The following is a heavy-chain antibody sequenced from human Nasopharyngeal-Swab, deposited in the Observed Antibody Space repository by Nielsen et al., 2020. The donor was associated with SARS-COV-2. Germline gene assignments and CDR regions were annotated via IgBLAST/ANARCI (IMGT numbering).Heavy chain of an antibody. CDR2: VNWKGDNF. D-gene: IGHD6-19*01. CDR1: GFIFDDFA. CDR3: ARLPSAWGRRDFDY. V-gene: IGHV3-9*01. J-gene: IGHJ4*02. Sequence: SLKISCAASGFIFDDFAMHWVRQLPGKGLEWVAGVNWKGDNFVYADSVKGRFTISRDNAKNALYLQMSSLRAEDTAVYYCARLPSAWGRRDFDYWGQGTLVTVSS.